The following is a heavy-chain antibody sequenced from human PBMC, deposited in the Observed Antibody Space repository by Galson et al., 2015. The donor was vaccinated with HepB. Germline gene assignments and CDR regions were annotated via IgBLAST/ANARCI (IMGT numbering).Heavy chain of an antibody. CDR2: ISGGNT. CDR3: AKATSGSYYDGRYYYYGMDV. D-gene: IGHD1-26*01. Sequence: SLRLSCAASGFTFSSYAMSWVRQAPGKGLEWVSSISGGNTYYADSVRGRFTISRDNSKNTLYLQMNSLRAEDTAVYYCAKATSGSYYDGRYYYYGMDVWGQGTTVTVSS. CDR1: GFTFSSYA. V-gene: IGHV3-23*05. J-gene: IGHJ6*02.